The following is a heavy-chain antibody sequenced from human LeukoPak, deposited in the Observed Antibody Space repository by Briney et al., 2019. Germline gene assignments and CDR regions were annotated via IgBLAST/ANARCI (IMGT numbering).Heavy chain of an antibody. CDR2: ISSTSYYI. CDR1: GFTFSSYS. CDR3: ARQFGGSYGY. D-gene: IGHD1-26*01. Sequence: GGSLRLSCAASGFTFSSYSMNWVRQAPGKGLEWVSSISSTSYYIYYADSVKGRFTISRDNAKNSLYLQMNSLRAEDTAVYYCARQFGGSYGYWGQGTLVTVSS. V-gene: IGHV3-21*01. J-gene: IGHJ4*02.